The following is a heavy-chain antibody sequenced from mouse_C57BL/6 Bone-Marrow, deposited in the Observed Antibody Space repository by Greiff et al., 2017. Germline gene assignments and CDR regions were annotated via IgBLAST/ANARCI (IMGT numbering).Heavy chain of an antibody. Sequence: EVKLQESGGGLVKPGGSLKLSCAASGFTFSDYGMHWVRQAPEKGLEWVAYISSGSSTIYYADTVKGRFTISRDNAKNTLFLQMTSLRSEDTAMYYCAKYYYGSSYDYYAMDYWGQGTSVTVSS. D-gene: IGHD1-1*01. J-gene: IGHJ4*01. CDR2: ISSGSSTI. CDR1: GFTFSDYG. CDR3: AKYYYGSSYDYYAMDY. V-gene: IGHV5-17*01.